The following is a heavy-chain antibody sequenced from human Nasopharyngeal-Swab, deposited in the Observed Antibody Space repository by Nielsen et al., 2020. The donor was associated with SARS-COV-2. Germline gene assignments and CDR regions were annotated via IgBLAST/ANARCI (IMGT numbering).Heavy chain of an antibody. J-gene: IGHJ6*02. CDR2: ISSSGSTI. Sequence: GGSLRLSCAASGFTFSSYWMSWVRQAPGKGLEWVSYISSSGSTIYYADSVKGRFTISRDNAKNSLYLQMNSLRAEDTAVYYCARGGIAAAADYYYGMDVWGQGTTVTVSS. CDR3: ARGGIAAAADYYYGMDV. D-gene: IGHD6-13*01. CDR1: GFTFSSYW. V-gene: IGHV3-48*04.